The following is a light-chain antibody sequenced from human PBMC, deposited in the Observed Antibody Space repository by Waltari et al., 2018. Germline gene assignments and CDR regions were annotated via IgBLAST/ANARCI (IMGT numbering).Light chain of an antibody. J-gene: IGLJ2*01. V-gene: IGLV2-14*03. CDR2: DAS. CDR1: SSDVGAYNY. Sequence: QSALTQPASLSASPGQSITISCTGSSSDVGAYNYVSWYQHHPGKAPRLIIYDASKRPSGVSDRFSGSKSGFTASLTISGLQAEDEADYYCSSYTTDNTGVFGGGTKLTVL. CDR3: SSYTTDNTGV.